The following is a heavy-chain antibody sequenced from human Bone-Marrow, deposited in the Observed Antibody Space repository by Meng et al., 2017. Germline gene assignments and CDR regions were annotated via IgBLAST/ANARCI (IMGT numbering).Heavy chain of an antibody. Sequence: GSLRLSCTVSGGSISSYYWSWIRQPPGKGLEWIGYIYYSGSTNYNPSLKSRVTISVDTSKNQFSLKLSSVTAADTPVYYCARTPTRDYDYVLGSYRVGAFDIWGQGTMVTVSS. CDR1: GGSISSYY. J-gene: IGHJ3*02. CDR3: ARTPTRDYDYVLGSYRVGAFDI. CDR2: IYYSGST. D-gene: IGHD3-16*02. V-gene: IGHV4-59*01.